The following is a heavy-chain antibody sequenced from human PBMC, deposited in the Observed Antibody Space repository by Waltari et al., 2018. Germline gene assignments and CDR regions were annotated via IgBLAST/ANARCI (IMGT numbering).Heavy chain of an antibody. CDR3: ATVLTTVPTYWFDP. J-gene: IGHJ5*02. V-gene: IGHV1-69-2*01. CDR1: GYPFTDYY. CDR2: VDPADSET. D-gene: IGHD4-4*01. Sequence: EVQLVQSGAEVTKPGATVKISCKASGYPFTDYYIHWVQQAPGKGLEWMGRVDPADSETIYAEKFQGRVTITADTSTDTAYMELSSLRSEDTAVYYCATVLTTVPTYWFDPWGQGTLVTVSS.